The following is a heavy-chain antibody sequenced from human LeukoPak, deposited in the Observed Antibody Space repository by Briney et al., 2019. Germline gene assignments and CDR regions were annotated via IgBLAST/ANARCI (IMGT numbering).Heavy chain of an antibody. V-gene: IGHV4-39*07. D-gene: IGHD6-13*01. CDR1: GVSIGSNSYY. CDR2: IFYGGSA. Sequence: SETLSLTCTVSGVSIGSNSYYWGWIRQPPGKGLEWIGSIFYGGSASNNPPLKSRVTISIDSSKNQFSLKLSSVTAADTAVYYCARDSPIFINSIAAAGSSSRYYYYYMDVWGKGTTVTVPS. CDR3: ARDSPIFINSIAAAGSSSRYYYYYMDV. J-gene: IGHJ6*03.